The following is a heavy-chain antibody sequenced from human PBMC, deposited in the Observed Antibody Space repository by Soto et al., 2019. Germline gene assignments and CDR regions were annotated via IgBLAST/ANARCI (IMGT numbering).Heavy chain of an antibody. D-gene: IGHD4-17*01. CDR3: ARYNEPNTKVTLLMTTVTTRDYYYYGMDV. CDR2: INSDGSST. V-gene: IGHV3-74*01. Sequence: GGSLRLSCAASGFTFSSYWMHWVRQAPGKGLVWVSRINSDGSSTSYADSVKGRFTISRDNAKNTLYLQMNSLRAEDTAVYYCARYNEPNTKVTLLMTTVTTRDYYYYGMDVWGQGTTVTVSS. CDR1: GFTFSSYW. J-gene: IGHJ6*02.